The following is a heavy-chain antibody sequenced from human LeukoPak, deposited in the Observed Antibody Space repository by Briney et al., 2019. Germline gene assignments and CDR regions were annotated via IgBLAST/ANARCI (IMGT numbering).Heavy chain of an antibody. D-gene: IGHD3-3*01. J-gene: IGHJ4*02. V-gene: IGHV5-51*01. CDR3: AKSGTSGLRFFDF. CDR1: GYTFTNSW. Sequence: GESLKISCRGSGYTFTNSWIGRVRQMPGKGLEWMGAIYPGDSDTRYSPSFQGQVTISADKSINTAYLQWSSLKASDTAIYYCAKSGTSGLRFFDFWGQGSLVTVSS. CDR2: IYPGDSDT.